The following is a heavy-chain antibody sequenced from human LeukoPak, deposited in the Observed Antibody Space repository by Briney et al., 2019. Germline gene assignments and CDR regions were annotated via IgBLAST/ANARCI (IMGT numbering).Heavy chain of an antibody. J-gene: IGHJ4*02. CDR2: ISGSGVNT. V-gene: IGHV3-23*01. CDR3: AKIPGFSSYDSSGYPIDY. Sequence: PGGSLRLSCAASGFTFSSYAISWVRQAPGKGLEWVSSISGSGVNTYYSDSVKGRFTVSRDNSKSTLNLQMNSLRAEDTAVYFCAKIPGFSSYDSSGYPIDYWGQGTLVTVSS. D-gene: IGHD3-22*01. CDR1: GFTFSSYA.